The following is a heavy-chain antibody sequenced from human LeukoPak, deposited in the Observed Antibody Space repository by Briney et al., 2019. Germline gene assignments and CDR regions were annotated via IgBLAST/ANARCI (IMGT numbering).Heavy chain of an antibody. CDR3: ATVPVLFYDSSGYFPHY. D-gene: IGHD3-22*01. V-gene: IGHV1-24*01. J-gene: IGHJ4*02. Sequence: ASVKVSCKVSGYTLTELSMHWVRQAPGKGLEWMGGFDPEDGVTIYAQKFQGRVTMTEDTSTDTAYMELSSLRSEDTAVYYCATVPVLFYDSSGYFPHYWGQGTLVTVSS. CDR1: GYTLTELS. CDR2: FDPEDGVT.